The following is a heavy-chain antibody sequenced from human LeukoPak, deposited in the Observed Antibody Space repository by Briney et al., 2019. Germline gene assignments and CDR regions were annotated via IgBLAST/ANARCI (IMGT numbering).Heavy chain of an antibody. CDR3: ARNYGGTSKYFDY. CDR2: ISPNSGGT. Sequence: ASVKVSCKASGYSFNDYYIHWVRQAPGQGLEWMGWISPNSGGTNYAQNFQGRVTMTRDTSITTAYMELSGLTSDDTALHYCARNYGGTSKYFDYWGQGTLVTVSS. V-gene: IGHV1-2*02. D-gene: IGHD4-23*01. J-gene: IGHJ4*02. CDR1: GYSFNDYY.